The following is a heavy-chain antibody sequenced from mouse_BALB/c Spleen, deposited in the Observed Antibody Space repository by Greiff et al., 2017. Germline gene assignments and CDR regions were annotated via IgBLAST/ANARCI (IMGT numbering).Heavy chain of an antibody. CDR1: GFTFSSFG. CDR2: ISSGSSTI. D-gene: IGHD2-1*01. CDR3: ARSTYGNYGPPWYFDV. J-gene: IGHJ1*01. V-gene: IGHV5-17*02. Sequence: EVMLVESGGGLVQPGGSRKLSCAASGFTFSSFGMHWVRQAPEKGLEWVAYISSGSSTIYYADTVKGRFTISRDNPKNTLFLQMTSLRSEDTAMYYCARSTYGNYGPPWYFDVWGAGTTVTVSS.